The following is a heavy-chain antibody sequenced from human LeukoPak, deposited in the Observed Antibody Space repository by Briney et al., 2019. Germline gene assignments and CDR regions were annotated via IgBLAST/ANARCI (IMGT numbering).Heavy chain of an antibody. J-gene: IGHJ4*02. CDR2: ITGSGAST. V-gene: IGHV3-23*01. D-gene: IGHD3-16*01. Sequence: TGGSLRLSCAASGFTFSGYAMTWVRQPPGKGLGWVSGITGSGASTHYADSVKGRFTISRDNSKNTLYLQMNSLTAADTAVYFCAKALGDWPTTLDYWGRGTLVTVSS. CDR1: GFTFSGYA. CDR3: AKALGDWPTTLDY.